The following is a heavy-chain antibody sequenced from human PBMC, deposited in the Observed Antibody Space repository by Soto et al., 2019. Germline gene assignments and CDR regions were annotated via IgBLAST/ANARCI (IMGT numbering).Heavy chain of an antibody. CDR2: IWSDGGGK. CDR3: ARDRTGNHYMDV. D-gene: IGHD1-1*01. J-gene: IGHJ6*03. CDR1: GFTFSNYG. Sequence: QVRLMESGGGVVQPDKSLRLSCAASGFTFSNYGMHWVRQAPGKGLEWVAVIWSDGGGKYYAASVKGRFSISRDNSKNTLYLQMNSLGADDTAVYYCARDRTGNHYMDVWGKGTAVTVSS. V-gene: IGHV3-33*01.